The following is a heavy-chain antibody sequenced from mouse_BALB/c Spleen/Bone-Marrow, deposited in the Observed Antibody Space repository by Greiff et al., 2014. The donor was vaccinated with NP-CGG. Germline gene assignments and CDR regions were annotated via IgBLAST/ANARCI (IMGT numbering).Heavy chain of an antibody. D-gene: IGHD1-2*01. CDR1: GFSLTNYG. Sequence: VKLMESGPGLVAPSQSLSITRTVSGFSLTNYGVHWVRQPPGKGLEWLGVIWADGSTNYNSALMSRLSISKDNSKSQVFFKMNSLQTDDTAMYYCARITTATGAMDYWGQGTSVTVSS. CDR2: IWADGST. CDR3: ARITTATGAMDY. J-gene: IGHJ4*01. V-gene: IGHV2-9*02.